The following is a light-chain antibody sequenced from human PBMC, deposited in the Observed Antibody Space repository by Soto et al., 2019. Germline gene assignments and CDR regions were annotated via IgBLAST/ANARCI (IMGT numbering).Light chain of an antibody. CDR1: QNIKSF. V-gene: IGKV1-39*01. CDR2: ATS. J-gene: IGKJ4*01. Sequence: DIQMTQSPSSLSASVGERVTITCRASQNIKSFINWYQQKPGKAPKILIYATSSVQSGVPARFSAGKSCTDFTLAISSLQPDVFATYYCQQTYVAPVTFGGGTKLEI. CDR3: QQTYVAPVT.